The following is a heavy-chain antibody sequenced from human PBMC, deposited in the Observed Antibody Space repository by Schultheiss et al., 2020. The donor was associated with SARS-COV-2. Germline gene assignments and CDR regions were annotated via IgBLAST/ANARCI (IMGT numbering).Heavy chain of an antibody. V-gene: IGHV3-30-3*01. CDR1: GFTFSSYA. J-gene: IGHJ6*02. CDR2: ISYDGSNK. Sequence: GGSLRLSCAASGFTFSSYAMHWVRQAPGKGLEWVAVISYDGSNKYYADSVKGRFTISRDDSKNTLYLQMNSLKTEDTAVYYCTTGAGMPLYYYGMDVWGQGTTVTVSS. CDR3: TTGAGMPLYYYGMDV. D-gene: IGHD2-2*01.